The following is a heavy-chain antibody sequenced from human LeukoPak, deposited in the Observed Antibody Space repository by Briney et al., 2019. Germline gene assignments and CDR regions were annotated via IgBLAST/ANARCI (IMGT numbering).Heavy chain of an antibody. CDR1: GFTFSSYG. CDR2: ISGSGGST. D-gene: IGHD3-22*01. CDR3: AKDQYYYDSSGYYWLGAFDI. J-gene: IGHJ3*02. V-gene: IGHV3-23*01. Sequence: GGSLRLSCAASGFTFSSYGMSWVRQAPGKGLEWVSAISGSGGSTYYADSVKGRFTISRDNSKNTLYLQMNSLRAEDTAVYYCAKDQYYYDSSGYYWLGAFDIWGQGTMVTVSS.